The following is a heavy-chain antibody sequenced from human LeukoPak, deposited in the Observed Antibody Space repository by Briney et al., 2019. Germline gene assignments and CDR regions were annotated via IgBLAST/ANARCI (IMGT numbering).Heavy chain of an antibody. V-gene: IGHV4-34*01. CDR3: ARETLPRYCSGGSCRPTNAFDI. CDR2: INHSGST. J-gene: IGHJ3*02. Sequence: SETLSLTCTVSGGSISSYYWSWIRQPPGKGLEWIGEINHSGSTNYNPSLKSRVTISVDTSKNQFSLKLSSVTAADTAVYYCARETLPRYCSGGSCRPTNAFDIWGQGTMVTVSS. D-gene: IGHD2-15*01. CDR1: GGSISSYY.